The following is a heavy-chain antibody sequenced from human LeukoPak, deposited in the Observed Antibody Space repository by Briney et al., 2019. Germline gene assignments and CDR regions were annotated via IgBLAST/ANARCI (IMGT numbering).Heavy chain of an antibody. V-gene: IGHV1-8*01. CDR1: GYTFSDYD. D-gene: IGHD3-9*01. Sequence: ASVKVSCKASGYTFSDYDISWVRQAGGRGLEWMGWMNPHSGTVLYARKFQGRVTLTRDTSITTAYMELSGLRSEDTAVYFCARGLQDAIRDFDGFAKSSNNWFGPWGQGTLVTVSS. CDR2: MNPHSGTV. CDR3: ARGLQDAIRDFDGFAKSSNNWFGP. J-gene: IGHJ5*02.